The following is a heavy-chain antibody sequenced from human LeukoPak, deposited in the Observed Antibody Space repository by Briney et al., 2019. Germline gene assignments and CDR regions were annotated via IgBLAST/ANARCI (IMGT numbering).Heavy chain of an antibody. CDR3: ARPHYYGSGSYYFDY. Sequence: GGSLRLSCAASGFTFSSYEMNWVRQAPGKGLEWVSYISSSGSTIYYADSVKGRFTISRDNSKNTLYLQMNSLRAEDTAMYYCARPHYYGSGSYYFDYWGQGTLVTVSS. D-gene: IGHD3-10*01. J-gene: IGHJ4*02. V-gene: IGHV3-48*03. CDR2: ISSSGSTI. CDR1: GFTFSSYE.